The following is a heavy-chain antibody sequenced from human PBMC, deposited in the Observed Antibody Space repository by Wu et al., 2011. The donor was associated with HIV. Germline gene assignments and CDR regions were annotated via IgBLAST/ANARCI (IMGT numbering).Heavy chain of an antibody. V-gene: IGHV1-18*01. Sequence: QIHMVQSGAEVKKPGASVKVSCKTSGYTFTTYGITWVRQAPGQGLEWMGWISGYNGNTNSAQKFQGRLKVTTDESTNTAYMELSSLTSEDAAVYYCARDLSGTFDPWGQGTLVTVSS. D-gene: IGHD6-19*01. CDR3: ARDLSGTFDP. CDR1: GYTFTTYG. J-gene: IGHJ5*02. CDR2: ISGYNGNT.